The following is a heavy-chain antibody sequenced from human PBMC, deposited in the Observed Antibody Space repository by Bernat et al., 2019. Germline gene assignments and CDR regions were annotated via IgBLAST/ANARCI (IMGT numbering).Heavy chain of an antibody. CDR3: AKVYGDYLSSYFGLDV. Sequence: EVQLLESGGGLVQPGGSLRLSCAASGFTFSSYAMSWVRQAPGKGLEWVSAISGSSTYYADSVKGRFTISRDNSKNTLYLQMNSLRAEDTAVYYCAKVYGDYLSSYFGLDVWGRGTTVTVSS. V-gene: IGHV3-23*01. CDR2: ISGSST. J-gene: IGHJ6*02. D-gene: IGHD4-17*01. CDR1: GFTFSSYA.